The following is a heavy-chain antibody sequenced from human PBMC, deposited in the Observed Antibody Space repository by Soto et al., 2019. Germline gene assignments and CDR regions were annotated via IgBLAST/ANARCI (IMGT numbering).Heavy chain of an antibody. CDR3: ARRTIAYWYFDL. V-gene: IGHV1-8*01. D-gene: IGHD1-1*01. Sequence: ASVKVSCKTSGYTFTSYDMNWVRQAPGRGLEWMGWMNTDSGHAESAQRFQGRVTMTRDTSTSTVHMELSSLTSEDTAVYYCARRTIAYWYFDLWGPGTLVTVSS. CDR2: MNTDSGHA. J-gene: IGHJ2*01. CDR1: GYTFTSYD.